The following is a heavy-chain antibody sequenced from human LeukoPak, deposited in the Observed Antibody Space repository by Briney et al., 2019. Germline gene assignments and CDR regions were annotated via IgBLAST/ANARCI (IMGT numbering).Heavy chain of an antibody. J-gene: IGHJ6*03. D-gene: IGHD2-15*01. CDR1: GGSFSDYY. CDR3: ARWVVAADYYYYMDV. Sequence: SETLSLTCAVYGGSFSDYYWGWIRQPPGKGLEWIGEINHSGSTNYNPSLKSRVTISVDTSKNQFSLKLSSVTAADTAVYYCARWVVAADYYYYMDVWGKGTTVTVSS. V-gene: IGHV4-34*01. CDR2: INHSGST.